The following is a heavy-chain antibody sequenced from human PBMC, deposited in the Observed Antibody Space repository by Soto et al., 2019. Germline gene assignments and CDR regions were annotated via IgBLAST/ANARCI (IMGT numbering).Heavy chain of an antibody. CDR1: GFTFSSYA. D-gene: IGHD3-10*02. CDR3: AKDNDRGVINYFDY. Sequence: EVQLLESGGGLVQPGGSLRLSCAASGFTFSSYAMSWVRQAPGKGLEWVSAFSGSGGSTYYADSVKGRFTISRDNSKNTLYLQMNSLRAEDPAVYYCAKDNDRGVINYFDYWGQGTLVTVSS. J-gene: IGHJ4*02. CDR2: FSGSGGST. V-gene: IGHV3-23*01.